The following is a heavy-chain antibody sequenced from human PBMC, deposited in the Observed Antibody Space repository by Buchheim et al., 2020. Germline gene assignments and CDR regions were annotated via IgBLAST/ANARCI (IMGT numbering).Heavy chain of an antibody. CDR2: IRGSGTTT. V-gene: IGHV3-23*01. Sequence: EVQLLESGGGLVKPGGSLRLSCAASGFKFTNYAMSWVRQAPGKGLEWVATIRGSGTTTDYADSVRGRFTISRDNSTNTLFLQMDSLRAEDTAVYYCAKDREGETEALQFLEWLIEYFQYWGQGTL. CDR1: GFKFTNYA. J-gene: IGHJ1*01. CDR3: AKDREGETEALQFLEWLIEYFQY. D-gene: IGHD3-3*01.